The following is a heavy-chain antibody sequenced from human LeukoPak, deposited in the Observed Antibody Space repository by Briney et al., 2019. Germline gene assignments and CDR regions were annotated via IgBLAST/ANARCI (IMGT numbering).Heavy chain of an antibody. V-gene: IGHV3-23*01. D-gene: IGHD1-1*01. J-gene: IGHJ4*02. CDR1: GFTFSSYA. CDR2: ISGSGGST. CDR3: AKDFVRYNIQFDY. Sequence: LSGGSLRLSCAASGFTFSSYAMSWVRQAPGKGLEWVSAISGSGGSTYYADSVKGRFTISRDNSKNTLYLQMNSLRAEDTALYYCAKDFVRYNIQFDYWGQGALVTVSS.